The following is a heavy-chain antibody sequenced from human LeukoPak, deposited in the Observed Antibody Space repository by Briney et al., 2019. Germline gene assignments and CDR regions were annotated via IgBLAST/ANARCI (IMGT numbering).Heavy chain of an antibody. CDR3: TVVDYY. CDR1: AFNFRNNW. J-gene: IGHJ4*02. D-gene: IGHD2-15*01. V-gene: IGHV3-74*03. Sequence: GGSLRLSCTGSAFNFRNNWMHWVRQVPGKGLEWVSCINDFGNFITYADSVKGRFTISRDNAKNTLFLQMNSLRVEDTAIYYCTVVDYYWGQGIPVTVSS. CDR2: INDFGNFI.